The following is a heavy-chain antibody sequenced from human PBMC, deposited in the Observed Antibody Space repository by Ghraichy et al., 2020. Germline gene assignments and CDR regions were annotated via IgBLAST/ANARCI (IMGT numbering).Heavy chain of an antibody. CDR2: ISGGGAT. CDR3: ARDISPPYGLDV. Sequence: SLRLSCEASDFTVGSHYMSWVRQTPGKGLEWVSVISGGGATFYADSVKGLFTISRHNSKNTLYLQLSSLRTDDTAVYYCARDISPPYGLDVWGQGTTVTVSS. V-gene: IGHV3-53*04. D-gene: IGHD3-3*02. J-gene: IGHJ6*02. CDR1: DFTVGSHY.